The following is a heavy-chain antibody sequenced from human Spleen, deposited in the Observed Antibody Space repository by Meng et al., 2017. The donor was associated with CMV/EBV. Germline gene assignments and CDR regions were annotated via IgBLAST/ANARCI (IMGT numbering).Heavy chain of an antibody. CDR1: GFTFSEHW. CDR3: TTLDTLMTTGDF. V-gene: IGHV3-74*01. J-gene: IGHJ4*02. Sequence: GESLKISCEVSGFTFSEHWIHWVRQSPGKGLVWVSRIDSDGSSTAYADSVKGRFTISRDNARNTLYLQMNSLRVDDTAVYYCTTLDTLMTTGDFWGQGSLVTVSS. CDR2: IDSDGSST. D-gene: IGHD5-18*01.